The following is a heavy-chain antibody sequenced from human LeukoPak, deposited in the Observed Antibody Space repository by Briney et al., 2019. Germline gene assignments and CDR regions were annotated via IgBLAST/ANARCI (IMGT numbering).Heavy chain of an antibody. CDR1: GYTFTSYY. V-gene: IGHV1-46*01. J-gene: IGHJ3*02. Sequence: ASVKVSCKASGYTFTSYYMHWVRQAPGQGLEWVGIINPSGGSTSYAQKFQGRVTMTRDTSTSTVYMELSSLRSEDTAVYYCARTVYDSSGYHDAFDIWGQGTMVTVSS. CDR2: INPSGGST. CDR3: ARTVYDSSGYHDAFDI. D-gene: IGHD3-22*01.